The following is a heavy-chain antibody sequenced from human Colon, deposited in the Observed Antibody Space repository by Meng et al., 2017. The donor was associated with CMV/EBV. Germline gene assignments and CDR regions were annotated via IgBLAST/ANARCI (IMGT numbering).Heavy chain of an antibody. D-gene: IGHD3-3*01. CDR1: GDYITSYY. CDR2: VYHTGST. Sequence: SETLSLTCTVSGDYITSYYWSWIRQSPGKALEWIGYVYHTGSTTYNPSLGSRVTMSLDKSNNDFSLNLHSVTAADTAVYYCARTVDNFWSRYSPRYGIDVWGQGITVTVSS. CDR3: ARTVDNFWSRYSPRYGIDV. J-gene: IGHJ6*02. V-gene: IGHV4-59*01.